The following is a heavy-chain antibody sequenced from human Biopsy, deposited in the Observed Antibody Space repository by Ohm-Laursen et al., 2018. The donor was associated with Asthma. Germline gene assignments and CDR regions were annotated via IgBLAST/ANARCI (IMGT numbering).Heavy chain of an antibody. J-gene: IGHJ3*02. V-gene: IGHV3-30*03. CDR1: GFSFSEFV. CDR2: ISYDGSTK. D-gene: IGHD4-23*01. CDR3: ARAYGGSFFSGSFDI. Sequence: SLRLSCAASGFSFSEFVMHWVRQAPGKGLEWVAVISYDGSTKYYADSVKGRFTISRDNSKNTLSLQMNSLRAEDTAVYYCARAYGGSFFSGSFDIWGQGTMVTVFS.